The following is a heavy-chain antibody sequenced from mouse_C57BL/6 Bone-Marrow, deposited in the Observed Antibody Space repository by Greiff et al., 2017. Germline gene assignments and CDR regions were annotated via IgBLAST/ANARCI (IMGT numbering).Heavy chain of an antibody. J-gene: IGHJ1*03. CDR1: GYTFTSYW. V-gene: IGHV1-50*01. Sequence: QVHVKQPGAELVKPGASVKLSCKASGYTFTSYWMQWVKQRPGQGLEWIGEIDPSDSYTNYNQKFKGKATLTVDTSSSTAYMQLSSLTSEDSAVYYCAIYGSSRFYWYFDVWGTGTTVTVSS. CDR2: IDPSDSYT. D-gene: IGHD1-1*01. CDR3: AIYGSSRFYWYFDV.